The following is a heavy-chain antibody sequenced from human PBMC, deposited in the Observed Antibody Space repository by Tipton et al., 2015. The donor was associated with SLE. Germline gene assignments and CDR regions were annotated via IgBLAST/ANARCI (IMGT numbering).Heavy chain of an antibody. Sequence: QVQLVQSGAEVKKPGASVKVSCKASGYTFTGYYMHWVRQAPGQGLEWMGRINPNSGGTNYAQKFQGRVTMTRDTSISTAYMELSRLRSDDTAVYYCARARFRELSPNWFDPWGQGTLVTVSS. CDR1: GYTFTGYY. J-gene: IGHJ5*02. D-gene: IGHD3-10*01. CDR3: ARARFRELSPNWFDP. CDR2: INPNSGGT. V-gene: IGHV1-2*06.